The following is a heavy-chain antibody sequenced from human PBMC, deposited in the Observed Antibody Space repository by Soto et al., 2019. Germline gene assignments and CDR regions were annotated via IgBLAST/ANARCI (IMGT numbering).Heavy chain of an antibody. CDR3: ARDLSGPLDY. CDR2: FRHDGTNK. CDR1: GFTFSSYG. Sequence: GGSLRLSCAASGFTFSSYGMHWVRQAPGKGLEWVAVFRHDGTNKYYADSVKGRFIVSRDTSKNTLYLQMNSLRTEDTAVYFCARDLSGPLDYWGQGTLVTVSS. V-gene: IGHV3-33*01. J-gene: IGHJ4*02.